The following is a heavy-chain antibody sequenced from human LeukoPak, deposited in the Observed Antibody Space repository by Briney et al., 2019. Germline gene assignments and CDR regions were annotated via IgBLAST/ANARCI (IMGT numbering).Heavy chain of an antibody. V-gene: IGHV4-59*01. CDR1: GGSISSYY. J-gene: IGHJ2*01. Sequence: SETLSLTCTVSGGSISSYYWSWIRQPPGKGLEWIGYIFYSGSTKYNPSLKSRVTISVDTSKNQFSLKLSSVTAADTAVYYCARGTDYGGNDFYFDLWGRGTLVTVSS. CDR2: IFYSGST. D-gene: IGHD4-23*01. CDR3: ARGTDYGGNDFYFDL.